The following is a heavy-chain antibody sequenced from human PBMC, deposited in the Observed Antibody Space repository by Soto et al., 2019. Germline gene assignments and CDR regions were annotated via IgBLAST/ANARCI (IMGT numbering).Heavy chain of an antibody. CDR2: IWYDGSNK. J-gene: IGHJ3*02. V-gene: IGHV3-33*01. D-gene: IGHD3-10*01. CDR1: GFTFSSYG. CDR3: AIVWFGELTNAFDI. Sequence: QVQLVESGGGVVQPGRSLRLSCAASGFTFSSYGMHWVRQAPGKGLERVAVIWYDGSNKYYADSVKGRFTISRDNSKNTLYLQRNSLRAEDTAVYYCAIVWFGELTNAFDIWGQGTMVTVSS.